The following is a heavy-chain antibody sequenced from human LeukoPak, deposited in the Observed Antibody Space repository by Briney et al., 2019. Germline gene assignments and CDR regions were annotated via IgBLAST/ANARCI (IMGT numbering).Heavy chain of an antibody. CDR2: ISYDGSNK. CDR3: AKDVAPYCSGGNCYNDY. J-gene: IGHJ4*02. CDR1: GFTFSTYG. Sequence: GRSLRLSCAASGFTFSTYGMYWVRQAPGKGLEWVAVISYDGSNKYYADSVKGRFTISRDNSKNTLYLQMNSLRAEDTAVYYCAKDVAPYCSGGNCYNDYWGQGTLVTVSS. V-gene: IGHV3-30*18. D-gene: IGHD2-15*01.